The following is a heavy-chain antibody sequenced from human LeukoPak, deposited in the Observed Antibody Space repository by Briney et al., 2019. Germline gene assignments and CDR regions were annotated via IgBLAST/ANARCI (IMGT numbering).Heavy chain of an antibody. D-gene: IGHD6-13*01. J-gene: IGHJ5*02. CDR3: AKGLPAEA. CDR1: GFTFSNYG. Sequence: GGSLRLSCAASGFTFSNYGMHWVRQTPGKGLGWVAIISYDGSNKYYADSVKGRFTISRDNSKNTLYLQMNSLRAEDTAVYYCAKGLPAEAWGQGTLVTVSS. V-gene: IGHV3-30*18. CDR2: ISYDGSNK.